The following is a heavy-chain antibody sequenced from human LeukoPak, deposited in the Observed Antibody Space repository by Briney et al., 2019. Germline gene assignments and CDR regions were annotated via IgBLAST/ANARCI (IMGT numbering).Heavy chain of an antibody. CDR3: ARALIGYYFDY. V-gene: IGHV3-21*06. Sequence: GGSLRLSCAASGFSFSSYEMNWVRQAPGKGLEWVSSVSNSGDYIHYADSVKGRFTISRDNSKNSLYLQMNSLRAEDTAVYYCARALIGYYFDYWGQGTLVTVSS. J-gene: IGHJ4*02. CDR1: GFSFSSYE. CDR2: VSNSGDYI. D-gene: IGHD2-8*01.